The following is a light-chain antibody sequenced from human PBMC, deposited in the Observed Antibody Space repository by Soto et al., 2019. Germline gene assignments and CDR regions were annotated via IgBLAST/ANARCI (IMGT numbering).Light chain of an antibody. CDR2: EVN. V-gene: IGLV2-23*02. CDR1: SSDVGSYNL. J-gene: IGLJ3*02. Sequence: QPVLTQPASVSGSPGQSITIPCTGTSSDVGSYNLVSWYQQLPGKAPKLIIYEVNERPSGISDRFSGSKSGNTASLTISGLQGEDEADYYCCSYVGSSILMFGGGTKLTVL. CDR3: CSYVGSSILM.